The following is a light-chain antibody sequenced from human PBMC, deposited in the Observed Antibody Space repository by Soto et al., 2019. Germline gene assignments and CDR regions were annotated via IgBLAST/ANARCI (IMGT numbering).Light chain of an antibody. Sequence: EIGLTQSPGTLSLSPGERATLSCRASQSVSSSYLAWYQQKPGQAPRLLIYGASSRATGIPDRFSGSGSGTDFALTISRLEPEDFAVYYCQQYCSSPLTFGGGTKVDIK. CDR2: GAS. CDR3: QQYCSSPLT. CDR1: QSVSSSY. V-gene: IGKV3-20*01. J-gene: IGKJ4*01.